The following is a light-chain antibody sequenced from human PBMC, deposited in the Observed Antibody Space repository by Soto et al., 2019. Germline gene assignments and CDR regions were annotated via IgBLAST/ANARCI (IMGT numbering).Light chain of an antibody. J-gene: IGLJ2*01. CDR1: SSDVGYYNF. CDR2: DVS. V-gene: IGLV2-11*01. Sequence: QAVVTQPRSVSGSPGQSVSISCSGTSSDVGYYNFVSWYQHHPGKAPKLMIYDVSKRPSGVPDRFSASKSGNTASLTISGLQAEDEADYYCCSYAGSYSVIFGGGTKVTVL. CDR3: CSYAGSYSVI.